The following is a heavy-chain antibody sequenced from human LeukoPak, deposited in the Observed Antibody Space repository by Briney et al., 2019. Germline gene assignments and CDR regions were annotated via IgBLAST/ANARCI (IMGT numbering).Heavy chain of an antibody. CDR2: ISSSSSYI. Sequence: GGSLRLSCAASGFTFSSYSMNWVRQAPGKGLEWVSSISSSSSYIYYADSVKGRFTISRDNAKNSLYLQMNSLRAEDTAVYYCARGRVVVAVTGAFDIWGQGTMVTVSS. CDR3: ARGRVVVAVTGAFDI. D-gene: IGHD2-15*01. V-gene: IGHV3-21*01. J-gene: IGHJ3*02. CDR1: GFTFSSYS.